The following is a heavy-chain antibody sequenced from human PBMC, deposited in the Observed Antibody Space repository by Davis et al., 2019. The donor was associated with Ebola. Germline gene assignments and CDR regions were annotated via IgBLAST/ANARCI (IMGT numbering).Heavy chain of an antibody. CDR3: AISRTTDYYGNFDP. Sequence: GESLKISCAASGFTFSSYWMIWVRHAPGKGLEWVANINQDGSDQYYMDSVKGRFTISRDNAKSSLFLQINSLRAEDTAVYYCAISRTTDYYGNFDPGGQGTLVTVSS. CDR2: INQDGSDQ. J-gene: IGHJ5*02. V-gene: IGHV3-7*01. CDR1: GFTFSSYW. D-gene: IGHD3-9*01.